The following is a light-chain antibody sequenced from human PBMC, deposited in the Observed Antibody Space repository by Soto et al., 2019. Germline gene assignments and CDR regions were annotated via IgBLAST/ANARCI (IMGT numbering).Light chain of an antibody. CDR3: SSYTNSSTRLYV. V-gene: IGLV2-14*01. CDR2: DVS. Sequence: QSVLTQPASVSGSPGQSITISCTGTRXDXGGYNHVSWYQQKQGKATKIMIYDVSNRNSGVSNRFSGSKSGKKASLTIYGLQAEDEADYYCSSYTNSSTRLYVFGTGTKVTVL. CDR1: RXDXGGYNH. J-gene: IGLJ1*01.